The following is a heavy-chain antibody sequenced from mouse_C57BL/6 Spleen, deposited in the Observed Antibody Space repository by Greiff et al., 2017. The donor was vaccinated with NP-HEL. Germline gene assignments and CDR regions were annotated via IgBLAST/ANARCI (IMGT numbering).Heavy chain of an antibody. V-gene: IGHV1-62-3*01. J-gene: IGHJ1*03. D-gene: IGHD2-4*01. CDR1: GYTFTSYW. CDR2: IDPNSGAN. Sequence: VQLQQPGAELVKPGASVKLSSKASGYTFTSYWMHWVKQRPGRGLEWIGRIDPNSGANKYNEKFKCTATLTVDKPSSTAYMQLRCLTSEDSAVYYCARVYDFDWYFDVWGTGTTVTVSS. CDR3: ARVYDFDWYFDV.